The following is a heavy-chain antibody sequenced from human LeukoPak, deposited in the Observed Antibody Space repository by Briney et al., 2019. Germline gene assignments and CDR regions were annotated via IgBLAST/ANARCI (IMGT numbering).Heavy chain of an antibody. J-gene: IGHJ4*01. CDR2: IYYSGST. CDR3: ARDLVDSSGYYLFDY. CDR1: GGSISSGDYY. D-gene: IGHD3-22*01. Sequence: SQTLSLTCTVSGGSISSGDYYWSWIRQPPGKGLEWIGYIYYSGSTYYNPSLKSRVTISVDTSKNQFSLKLSSVTAADTAVYYCARDLVDSSGYYLFDYWGQEPWLPSPQ. V-gene: IGHV4-30-4*01.